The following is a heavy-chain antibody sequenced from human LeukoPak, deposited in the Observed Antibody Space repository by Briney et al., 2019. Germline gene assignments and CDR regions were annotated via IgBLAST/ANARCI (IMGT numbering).Heavy chain of an antibody. V-gene: IGHV3-33*01. D-gene: IGHD3-10*01. CDR1: GFTFSNYG. CDR2: IWYDGSNK. CDR3: ARDFRELGGVRDAFDI. Sequence: GRSLRLSCAASGFTFSNYGMHWVRQAPGKGLEWVAVIWYDGSNKYYADSVKGRFTISRDNSKNTLYLQMNSLRAEDTAVYYCARDFRELGGVRDAFDIWGQGTMVTVSS. J-gene: IGHJ3*02.